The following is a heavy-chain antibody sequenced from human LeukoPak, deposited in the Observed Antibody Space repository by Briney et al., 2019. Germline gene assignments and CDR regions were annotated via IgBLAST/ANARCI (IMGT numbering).Heavy chain of an antibody. Sequence: SGTLSLTCAVYGGSFSDYYWNWIRQSTGKGLEWIGEINLRGSTTYNPSLKSRVTISLDASKSQLSLKLSSVTAADTAVYYCAGHRNPKRSFVFRDLSWFDPWGQGTLVTVSS. V-gene: IGHV4-34*01. CDR3: AGHRNPKRSFVFRDLSWFDP. CDR2: INLRGST. J-gene: IGHJ5*02. CDR1: GGSFSDYY. D-gene: IGHD1-26*01.